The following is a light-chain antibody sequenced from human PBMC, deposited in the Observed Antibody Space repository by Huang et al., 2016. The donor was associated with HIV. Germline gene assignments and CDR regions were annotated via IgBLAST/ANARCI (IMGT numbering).Light chain of an antibody. V-gene: IGKV3-20*01. CDR3: QQYDSSSYT. J-gene: IGKJ2*01. CDR2: DAS. CDR1: QNIHSNY. Sequence: EIVLTQSPGTLSLSPAERATLSCRASQNIHSNYLAWYQQKPCRDPTLLIYDASSRATGIPDRFSGSGSVTDFSLTIDRLEPEDFAVYYCQQYDSSSYTFGQGTKVEIK.